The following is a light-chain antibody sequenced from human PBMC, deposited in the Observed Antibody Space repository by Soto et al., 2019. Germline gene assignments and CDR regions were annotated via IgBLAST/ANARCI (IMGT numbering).Light chain of an antibody. Sequence: DIQMTQSPSSLSASVGDRVTITCRASQSVRRYLNWYQQKQGKAPKLLIYATSSLQSGVPSRFSGRGSGADFTLTISSLQPEDFATYYCHQTSNIPFTFGGGTKVEN. CDR3: HQTSNIPFT. CDR1: QSVRRY. J-gene: IGKJ4*01. CDR2: ATS. V-gene: IGKV1-39*01.